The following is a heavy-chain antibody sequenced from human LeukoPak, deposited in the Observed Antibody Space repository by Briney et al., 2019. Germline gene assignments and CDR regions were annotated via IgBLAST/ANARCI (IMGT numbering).Heavy chain of an antibody. D-gene: IGHD3-3*01. Sequence: GGSLRLSCAASGFTFSNYGIHWVRQAPGKGLEWVAFIRYDGSNKYYADSVKGRLTISRDNSKNTLYLQMNSLRAEDTAVYYCARDPTVDFWSGLQGVDYWGQGTLVTVSS. J-gene: IGHJ4*02. CDR1: GFTFSNYG. V-gene: IGHV3-30*02. CDR2: IRYDGSNK. CDR3: ARDPTVDFWSGLQGVDY.